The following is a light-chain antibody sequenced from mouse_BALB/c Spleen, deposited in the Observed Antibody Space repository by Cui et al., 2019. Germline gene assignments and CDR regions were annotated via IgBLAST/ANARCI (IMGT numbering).Light chain of an antibody. CDR1: SSVSY. Sequence: QILLTQSPAIMSASPGEKVTMTCRASSSVSYMHWYQQKPGSSPKPWIYDTSNLASGFPARFSGSGSGTSYSLIISSMEAEDAATYYCHQRSSYPFTFGSGTKLEIK. J-gene: IGKJ4*01. CDR2: DTS. V-gene: IGKV4-69*01. CDR3: HQRSSYPFT.